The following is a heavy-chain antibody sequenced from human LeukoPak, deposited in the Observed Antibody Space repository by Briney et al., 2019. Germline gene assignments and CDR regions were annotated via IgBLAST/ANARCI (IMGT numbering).Heavy chain of an antibody. D-gene: IGHD3-3*01. J-gene: IGHJ4*02. CDR3: ARATFWSGQTFDY. CDR1: GGSFSGYY. V-gene: IGHV4-34*01. Sequence: PSETLSLTCAVYGGSFSGYYWSWIRQPPGKGLEWIGEINHSGSTNYNPSLKSRVTISVDTSKNQFSLKLSSVTAADTAVCYCARATFWSGQTFDYWGQGTLVTVSS. CDR2: INHSGST.